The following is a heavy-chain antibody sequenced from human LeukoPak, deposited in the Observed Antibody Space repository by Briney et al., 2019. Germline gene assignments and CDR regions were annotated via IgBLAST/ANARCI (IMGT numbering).Heavy chain of an antibody. Sequence: SVKVSCKASGGTFSSYAISWVRQAPGQGLEWMGRIIPIFGTANYAQKFQGRVTITTDESTSTAYMELSSLRSEDTAVYYCARDKDDVDTAMGWYNCFDPWGQGTLVTVSS. J-gene: IGHJ5*02. CDR1: GGTFSSYA. D-gene: IGHD5-18*01. V-gene: IGHV1-69*05. CDR3: ARDKDDVDTAMGWYNCFDP. CDR2: IIPIFGTA.